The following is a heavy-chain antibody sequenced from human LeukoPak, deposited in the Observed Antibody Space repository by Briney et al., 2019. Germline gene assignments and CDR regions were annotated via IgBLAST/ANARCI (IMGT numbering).Heavy chain of an antibody. CDR1: GGSISSSSYY. CDR2: IYYSGST. V-gene: IGHV4-39*01. D-gene: IGHD3-3*01. Sequence: SETLSLTCTVSGGSISSSSYYWGWIRQPPGKGLEWIGSIYYSGSTYYNPSLKSRVTISVDTSKNQFSLKLSSVTAADTAVYYCAALVSITIFGVVTEYFQHWGQGTLVTVSS. J-gene: IGHJ1*01. CDR3: AALVSITIFGVVTEYFQH.